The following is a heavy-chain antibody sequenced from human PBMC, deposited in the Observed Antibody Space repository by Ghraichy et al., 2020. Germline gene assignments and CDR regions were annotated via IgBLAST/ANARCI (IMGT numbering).Heavy chain of an antibody. D-gene: IGHD1-26*01. CDR1: GGSFNDFY. CDR3: ARGPGMVGFIVPRPFDF. J-gene: IGHJ4*02. Sequence: ESLNISCAVSGGSFNDFYWSWIRQSPGKGLEWIGEINQSGGATYNPSLKSRVTMSVDTSKTQFSLNLSSVTAADTAIYYCARGPGMVGFIVPRPFDFWGQGTLVTVSS. CDR2: INQSGGA. V-gene: IGHV4-34*01.